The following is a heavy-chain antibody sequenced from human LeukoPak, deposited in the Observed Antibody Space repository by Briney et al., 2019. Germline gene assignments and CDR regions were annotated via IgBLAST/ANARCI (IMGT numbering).Heavy chain of an antibody. CDR2: INHSGST. J-gene: IGHJ4*02. CDR3: ARDRLAYCGGDCYSSVAYFDY. Sequence: SETLSLTCAAYGGSFSGYYWSWIRQPPGKGLEWIGEINHSGSTNYNPSLKSRVTISVDTSKNQFSLKLSSVTAADTAVYYCARDRLAYCGGDCYSSVAYFDYWGQGTLVTVSS. CDR1: GGSFSGYY. D-gene: IGHD2-21*02. V-gene: IGHV4-34*01.